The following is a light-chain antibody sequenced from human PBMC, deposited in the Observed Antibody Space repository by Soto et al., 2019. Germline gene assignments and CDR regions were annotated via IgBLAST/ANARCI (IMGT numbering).Light chain of an antibody. V-gene: IGLV2-23*02. Sequence: QSALAQPASVSGSPGQSITISCTGTSDDIGSYALVSWFQQNPGKAPKLMIFEVSKRPSGVSDRFSGSKSGNTASLTISGLQADDEADYHCSAYAGRDTQGVFGGGTKLTVL. CDR1: SDDIGSYAL. CDR2: EVS. CDR3: SAYAGRDTQGV. J-gene: IGLJ3*02.